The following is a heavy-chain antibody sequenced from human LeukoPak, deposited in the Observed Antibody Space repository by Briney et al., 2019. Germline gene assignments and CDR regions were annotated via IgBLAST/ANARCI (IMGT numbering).Heavy chain of an antibody. D-gene: IGHD6-19*01. V-gene: IGHV3-48*04. CDR2: ISSSGSTI. CDR3: TTDPQWPPSG. CDR1: GFTFSSYA. Sequence: QSGGSLRLSCAASGFTFSSYAMTWVRQAPGKGLEWVSYISSSGSTIYYADSVKGRFTISRDNAKNSLYLQMNSLKTEDTAVYYCTTDPQWPPSGWGQGTLVTVSS. J-gene: IGHJ4*02.